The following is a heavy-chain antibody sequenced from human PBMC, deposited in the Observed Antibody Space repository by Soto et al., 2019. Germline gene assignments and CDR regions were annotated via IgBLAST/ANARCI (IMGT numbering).Heavy chain of an antibody. J-gene: IGHJ6*03. CDR2: ISYDGSNK. V-gene: IGHV3-30*18. CDR3: AKAAKDIVVVPAAMLEFYYYMDV. D-gene: IGHD2-2*01. Sequence: GGSLRLSCAASGFTFSIYGMHWVRQAPGKGLEWVAVISYDGSNKYYADSVKGRFTISRDNSKNTLYLQMNSLRAEDTAVYYCAKAAKDIVVVPAAMLEFYYYMDVWGKGTTVTVSS. CDR1: GFTFSIYG.